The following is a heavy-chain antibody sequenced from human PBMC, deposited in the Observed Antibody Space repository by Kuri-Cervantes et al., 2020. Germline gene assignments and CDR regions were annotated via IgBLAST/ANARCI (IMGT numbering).Heavy chain of an antibody. V-gene: IGHV4-59*01. J-gene: IGHJ4*02. CDR3: ARGGRYSSSWYADY. D-gene: IGHD6-13*01. CDR1: GFTFSSYA. Sequence: GSLRLSCAASGFTFSSYAMSWVRQVPGKGLEWIGYIYYSGSTNYNPSLKSRVTISVDTSKNQFSLKLSSVTAADTAVYYCARGGRYSSSWYADYWGQGTLVTVSS. CDR2: IYYSGST.